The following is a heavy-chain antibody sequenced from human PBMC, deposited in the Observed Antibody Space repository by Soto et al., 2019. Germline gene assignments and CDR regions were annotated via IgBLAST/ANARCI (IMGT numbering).Heavy chain of an antibody. D-gene: IGHD2-2*01. CDR2: IKQDGSEK. Sequence: GGSLRLSCAASGFTFSSYWMSWVRQAPGKGLEWVANIKQDGSEKYYVDSVKGRFTISRDNAKNSLYLQMNSLRAEDTAVYYCARASGYCSSTSCPLFDYYYGMDVWGQGTTVTVSS. CDR1: GFTFSSYW. J-gene: IGHJ6*02. V-gene: IGHV3-7*03. CDR3: ARASGYCSSTSCPLFDYYYGMDV.